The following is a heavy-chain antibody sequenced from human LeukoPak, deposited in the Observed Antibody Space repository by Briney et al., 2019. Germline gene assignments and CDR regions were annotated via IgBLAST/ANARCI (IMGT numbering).Heavy chain of an antibody. D-gene: IGHD3-16*01. CDR2: INPNSGGT. CDR3: TRERERGTHFI. CDR1: GYTFTGYY. Sequence: ASVKVSCKASGYTFTGYYMHWVRQAPGQGLEWMGWINPNSGGTNYAQKFQGRVTMTRDTSTSTVYMEMRSLTSDDTAVYYCTRERERGTHFIWGQGTLVTVSS. V-gene: IGHV1-2*02. J-gene: IGHJ4*02.